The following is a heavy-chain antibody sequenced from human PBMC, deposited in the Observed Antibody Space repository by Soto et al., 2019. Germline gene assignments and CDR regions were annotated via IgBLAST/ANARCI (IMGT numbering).Heavy chain of an antibody. CDR3: ARTKCSGGSCYSWSLDY. CDR1: GGSITTGGYY. J-gene: IGHJ4*02. V-gene: IGHV4-31*03. CDR2: RYYSEST. D-gene: IGHD2-15*01. Sequence: SETLSLTCTVSGGSITTGGYYWSWIRQLPGKGLEWIGHRYYSESTYYNPSLKSRVSISLDTSKNQFSLKLSFVTAADTAMYYCARTKCSGGSCYSWSLDYWGQGIPVTVSS.